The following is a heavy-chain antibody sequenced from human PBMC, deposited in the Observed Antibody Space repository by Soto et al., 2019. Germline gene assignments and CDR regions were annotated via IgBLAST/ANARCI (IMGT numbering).Heavy chain of an antibody. Sequence: EVQLVESVGGLVQPGGSLKLSCAASGFTFSGSSVHWVRQASGKGLEWVGRIRNKANSYATAYAASVRGRFTISRDDSKNTAFLQMNSLNTEDTAVYYCISHSPEDMIRTWGQGTLVTVSS. CDR3: ISHSPEDMIRT. CDR1: GFTFSGSS. CDR2: IRNKANSYAT. V-gene: IGHV3-73*02. D-gene: IGHD2-15*01. J-gene: IGHJ4*02.